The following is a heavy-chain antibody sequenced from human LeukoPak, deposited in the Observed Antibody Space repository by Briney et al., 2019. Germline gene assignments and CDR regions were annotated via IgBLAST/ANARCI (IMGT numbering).Heavy chain of an antibody. Sequence: ASVKVSCKASGYTFTGYHMHWVRQAPGQGLEWMGWISGYNANTNYAPRLQGRVTLTADTSTNTAYMELRSLRSDDTAVYYCARAPKADTYDYPAYWGQGTLVTVSS. V-gene: IGHV1-18*04. CDR1: GYTFTGYH. CDR3: ARAPKADTYDYPAY. J-gene: IGHJ4*02. CDR2: ISGYNANT. D-gene: IGHD3-16*01.